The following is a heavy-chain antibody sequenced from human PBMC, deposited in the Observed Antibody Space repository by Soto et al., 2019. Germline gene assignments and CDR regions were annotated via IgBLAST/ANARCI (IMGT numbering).Heavy chain of an antibody. D-gene: IGHD6-6*01. CDR1: GGSISSRDFY. CDR3: ARELGFIAAASNYYGMDV. CDR2: VSYTGST. J-gene: IGHJ6*02. V-gene: IGHV4-30-4*01. Sequence: QVQLQESGPGLVKPSQTLSLTCTVSGGSISSRDFYWSWVRQPPGKGLEWLGYVSYTGSTYYNPSLRCRLNISLDTSKTQFPLRLSSVTAAYTALYYCARELGFIAAASNYYGMDVWGQGTTVTVSS.